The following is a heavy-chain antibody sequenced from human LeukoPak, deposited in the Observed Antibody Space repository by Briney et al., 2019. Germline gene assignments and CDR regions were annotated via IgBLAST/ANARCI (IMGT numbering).Heavy chain of an antibody. Sequence: PGGSLRLSCAASGFTFSNYWMNWVRQAPGKGLEWVANIKEDGSDKYYVDSVKGRFTISRDNSKNTLYLQMNSLRAEDTAVYYCARGAELLGGAFDIWGQVTMVTVSS. CDR2: IKEDGSDK. CDR3: ARGAELLGGAFDI. V-gene: IGHV3-7*01. CDR1: GFTFSNYW. J-gene: IGHJ3*02. D-gene: IGHD1-26*01.